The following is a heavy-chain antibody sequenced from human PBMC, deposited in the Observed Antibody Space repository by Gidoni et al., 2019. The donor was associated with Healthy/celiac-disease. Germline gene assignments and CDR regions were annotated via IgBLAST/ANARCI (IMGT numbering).Heavy chain of an antibody. CDR2: IIPIFGTA. D-gene: IGHD2-15*01. CDR3: ARVVSNYYGMDV. Sequence: VQLLQSGAAVWTPWSSVKVSCKASGGTFSSYAIIWVRQAPGQGFEWMGGIIPIFGTANYAQKFQGRVTITADESTSTAYMELSSLRSEDTAVYYCARVVSNYYGMDVWGQGTTVTVSS. CDR1: GGTFSSYA. V-gene: IGHV1-69*01. J-gene: IGHJ6*01.